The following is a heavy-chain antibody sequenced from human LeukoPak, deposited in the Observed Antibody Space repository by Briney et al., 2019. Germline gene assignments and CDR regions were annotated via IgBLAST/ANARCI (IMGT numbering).Heavy chain of an antibody. CDR3: ARLLDYDSTYYYMDV. D-gene: IGHD4-17*01. V-gene: IGHV5-51*01. Sequence: GESLKISCKTSGYNFLTFWIAWVRQMPGKGLEWMGVIYPGDSDTRYSPSFQGQVTISVDVSLSTACLQWRSLRASDTAMYYCARLLDYDSTYYYMDVWGMGTSVTVS. CDR2: IYPGDSDT. CDR1: GYNFLTFW. J-gene: IGHJ6*03.